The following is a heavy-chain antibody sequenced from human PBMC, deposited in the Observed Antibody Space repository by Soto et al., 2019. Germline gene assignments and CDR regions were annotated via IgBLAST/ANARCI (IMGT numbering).Heavy chain of an antibody. Sequence: PSETLSLTCTVSGGSISSGDYYWSWIRQPPGKGLEWIGYIYYSGSTYYNPSLKSRVTISVDTSKNQFSLKLSSVTAADTAVYYCARGGYYDSSGYYGYWGQGTLVTVS. CDR1: GGSISSGDYY. D-gene: IGHD3-22*01. V-gene: IGHV4-30-4*01. CDR3: ARGGYYDSSGYYGY. J-gene: IGHJ4*02. CDR2: IYYSGST.